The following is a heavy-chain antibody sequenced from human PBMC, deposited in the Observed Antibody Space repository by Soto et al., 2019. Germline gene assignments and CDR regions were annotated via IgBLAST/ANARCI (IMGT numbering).Heavy chain of an antibody. CDR3: AGTRGYSGYDWSGFDY. V-gene: IGHV4-39*01. CDR2: IYYSGST. J-gene: IGHJ4*02. D-gene: IGHD5-12*01. Sequence: SETLSLTCTVSGGSISSSSYYWGWIRQPPGKGLEWIGSIYYSGSTYYNPSLKSRVTISVDTSKNQFSLKLSSVTAADTAVYYCAGTRGYSGYDWSGFDYWGQGTLVTVSS. CDR1: GGSISSSSYY.